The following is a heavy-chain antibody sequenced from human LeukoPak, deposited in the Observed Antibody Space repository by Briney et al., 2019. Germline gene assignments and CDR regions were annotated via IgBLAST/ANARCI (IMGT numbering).Heavy chain of an antibody. CDR1: GFTVSSNY. CDR2: IYSGGST. V-gene: IGHV3-66*01. CDR3: AKGESYDSSGPIDY. Sequence: GGSLRLSCAASGFTVSSNYMSWVRQAPGKGLEWVSVIYSGGSTYYADSVKGRFTISRDNSKNSLYLQMNSLRAEDTALYYCAKGESYDSSGPIDYWGQGTLVTVSS. D-gene: IGHD3-22*01. J-gene: IGHJ4*02.